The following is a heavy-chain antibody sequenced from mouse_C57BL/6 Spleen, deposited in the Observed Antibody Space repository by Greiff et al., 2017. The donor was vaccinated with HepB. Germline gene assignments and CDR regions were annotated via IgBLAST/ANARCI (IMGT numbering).Heavy chain of an antibody. CDR3: ARHGDYYGSSLYYFDY. CDR1: GFSLTSYG. J-gene: IGHJ2*01. V-gene: IGHV2-6-1*01. Sequence: QVQLQQSGPGLVAPSQSLSITCTVSGFSLTSYGVHWVRQPPGKGLEWLVVIWSDGSTTYNSALKSRLSISKDNSKSQVFLKMNSLQTDDTAMYYCARHGDYYGSSLYYFDYWGQGTTLTVSS. CDR2: IWSDGST. D-gene: IGHD1-1*01.